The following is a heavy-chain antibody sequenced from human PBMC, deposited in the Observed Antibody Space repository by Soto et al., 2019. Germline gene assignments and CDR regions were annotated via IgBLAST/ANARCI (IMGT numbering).Heavy chain of an antibody. V-gene: IGHV1-18*01. CDR3: ARQGIPYNSGSGDYFYYYYNYMDV. D-gene: IGHD3-10*01. J-gene: IGHJ6*03. Sequence: ASVKVSCKASGYTFTSYGISWLRQAPGQALEWMGWISASNGNTNYAPNLQGRVTITTDTSASTAYMVLSSLRCEDTAVYYCARQGIPYNSGSGDYFYYYYNYMDVWGKGTTVTVSS. CDR2: ISASNGNT. CDR1: GYTFTSYG.